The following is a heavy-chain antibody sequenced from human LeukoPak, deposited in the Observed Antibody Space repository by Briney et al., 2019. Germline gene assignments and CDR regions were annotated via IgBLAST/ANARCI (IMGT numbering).Heavy chain of an antibody. CDR1: GYTYTSYY. Sequence: GASVKVSCKASGYTYTSYYTHWVRQAPGQGLEWMGWINSKSGGTNYAQKFQGRVTMTRDTSITTAYMELSRLRSDDTAVYYCANSGGEEDDAFDIWGQGTMVTVSS. V-gene: IGHV1-2*02. J-gene: IGHJ3*02. CDR3: ANSGGEEDDAFDI. CDR2: INSKSGGT. D-gene: IGHD2-15*01.